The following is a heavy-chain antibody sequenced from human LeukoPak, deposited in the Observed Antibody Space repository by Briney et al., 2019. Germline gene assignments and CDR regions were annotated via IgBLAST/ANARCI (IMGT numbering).Heavy chain of an antibody. CDR2: IYSDNT. V-gene: IGHV3-53*01. CDR1: GFTVSCNS. CDR3: ARDRTPIHGSGWVYMDV. J-gene: IGHJ6*04. D-gene: IGHD6-25*01. Sequence: GGSLRLSCTVSGFTVSCNSMSWVRQAPGNGLEWVSFIYSDNTHYSDSVKGRFTISRDNSKNTLYLQMNSLRAEDTAVYYCARDRTPIHGSGWVYMDVWGKGTTVTISS.